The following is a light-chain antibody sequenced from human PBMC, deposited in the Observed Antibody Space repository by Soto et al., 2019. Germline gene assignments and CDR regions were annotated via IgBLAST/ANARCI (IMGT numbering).Light chain of an antibody. J-gene: IGKJ2*01. V-gene: IGKV3-15*01. CDR2: GAS. CDR1: QSISSE. CDR3: QQGHNWPLT. Sequence: EIVMTQSPATLSVSPGERATLSCRASQSISSELAWYQQKPGQPPWLLIYGASTRATGVPARFTGSGSGSDFTLTISGLQSEDFAVYYCQQGHNWPLTFGQGTRLEI.